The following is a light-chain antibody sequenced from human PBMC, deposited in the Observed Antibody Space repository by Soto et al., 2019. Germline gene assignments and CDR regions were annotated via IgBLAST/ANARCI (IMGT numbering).Light chain of an antibody. CDR2: SAF. V-gene: IGKV3-20*01. J-gene: IGKJ1*01. Sequence: EIVLTQSPGTLSLSPGERGTLSCRARQSVSSNYLAWYQQKPGQAPSLLIYSAFSTATGIPVRFSGSGSGTDFTLTISRLEPEDFAVYYCQYYGSSPWTFGQGTKVEIK. CDR1: QSVSSNY. CDR3: QYYGSSPWT.